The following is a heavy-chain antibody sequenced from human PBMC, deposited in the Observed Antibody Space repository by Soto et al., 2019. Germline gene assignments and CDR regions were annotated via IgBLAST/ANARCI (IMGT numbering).Heavy chain of an antibody. V-gene: IGHV3-33*01. D-gene: IGHD3-10*01. CDR3: ARDTARAMVRIYYGMDV. CDR2: IWYDGSNK. Sequence: GGSLRLSCAASGFTFGGYGMHWVRQAPGKGLEWVAVIWYDGSNKYYADSVKGRFTISRDNSKNTLYLQVNSLRAEDTAVYYCARDTARAMVRIYYGMDVWGQGTTVTVSS. J-gene: IGHJ6*02. CDR1: GFTFGGYG.